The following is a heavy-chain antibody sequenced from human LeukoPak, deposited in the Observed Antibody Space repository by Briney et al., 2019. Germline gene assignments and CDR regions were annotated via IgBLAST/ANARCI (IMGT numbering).Heavy chain of an antibody. V-gene: IGHV1-2*02. Sequence: GASVKVSCKASGYTFTSYAMNWVRQAPGQGLEWMGWINPNSGGTNYAQKFQGRVTMTRDTSISTAYMELSRLRSDDTAVYYCASELSPEMATTHFDYWGQGTLVTVSS. CDR2: INPNSGGT. CDR1: GYTFTSYA. D-gene: IGHD5-24*01. CDR3: ASELSPEMATTHFDY. J-gene: IGHJ4*02.